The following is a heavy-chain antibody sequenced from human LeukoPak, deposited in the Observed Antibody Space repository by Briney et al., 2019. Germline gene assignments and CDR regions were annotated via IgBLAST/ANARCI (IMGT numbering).Heavy chain of an antibody. CDR1: GFTFSSYG. D-gene: IGHD6-6*01. V-gene: IGHV3-33*01. J-gene: IGHJ4*02. Sequence: GGSLRLSCAASGFTFSSYGMHWVRQAPGKGLEWVAVIWYDGSNKYYADSVKGRFTISRDNSKNTLYLQMNSLRAEDMAVYYCARDNSSSSGFSDYWGQGTLVTVSS. CDR2: IWYDGSNK. CDR3: ARDNSSSSGFSDY.